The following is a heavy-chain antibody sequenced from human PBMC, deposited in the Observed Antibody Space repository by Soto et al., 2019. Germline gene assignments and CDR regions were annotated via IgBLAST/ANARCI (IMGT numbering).Heavy chain of an antibody. D-gene: IGHD1-26*01. J-gene: IGHJ6*02. CDR1: GFTFSNAW. Sequence: GGSLRLSCAAFGFTFSNAWMSWVRQAPGKGLEWVGRIKSKTDGGTTDYAAPVKGRFTISRDDSKNTLYLQMNSLKTEDTAVYYCTTDREAKWELLDGMDVWGQGTTVTVSS. CDR3: TTDREAKWELLDGMDV. CDR2: IKSKTDGGTT. V-gene: IGHV3-15*01.